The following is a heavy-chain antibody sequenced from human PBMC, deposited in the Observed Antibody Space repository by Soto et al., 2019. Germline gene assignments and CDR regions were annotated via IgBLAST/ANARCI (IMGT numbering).Heavy chain of an antibody. CDR3: AREGGSASLDY. V-gene: IGHV3-74*01. CDR1: GFTLNNYW. Sequence: EVQLVESGGGLVQPGGSLRLSCAASGFTLNNYWMHWVRQAPGKGLVWVSRFNSDGSSTTYADSVKGRFTIPRDNAKNTLYLQMNSLRAEDTAVYYCAREGGSASLDYWGQGTVVTVSS. CDR2: FNSDGSST. D-gene: IGHD3-16*01. J-gene: IGHJ4*02.